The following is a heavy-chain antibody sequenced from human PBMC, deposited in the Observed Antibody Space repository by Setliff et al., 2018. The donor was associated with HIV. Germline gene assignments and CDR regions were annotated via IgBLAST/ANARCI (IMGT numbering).Heavy chain of an antibody. V-gene: IGHV4-59*08. Sequence: SETLSLTCTVSGGSISNYHWSWIRQPPGKGLEWIAYIYSSGSLNYNPSLKSRVTISVDTSKNQFSLELSSVTAADTAVFYCARSGGNWYFNLWGRGTLVTVSS. D-gene: IGHD3-10*01. CDR2: IYSSGSL. J-gene: IGHJ2*01. CDR1: GGSISNYH. CDR3: ARSGGNWYFNL.